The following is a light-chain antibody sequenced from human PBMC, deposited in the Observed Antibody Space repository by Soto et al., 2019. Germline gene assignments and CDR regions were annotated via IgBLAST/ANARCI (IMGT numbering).Light chain of an antibody. J-gene: IGLJ1*01. V-gene: IGLV2-14*01. Sequence: SVLTQPASVSGSPGESITISYTGTSSYVGGYNYVSWYQQHPGKAPKLMIYDVSNRPSGVSNRFSGSKSGNTASLTISGLQAEDEADYYCSSYTSSSTYVFGTGTKVTVL. CDR1: SSYVGGYNY. CDR2: DVS. CDR3: SSYTSSSTYV.